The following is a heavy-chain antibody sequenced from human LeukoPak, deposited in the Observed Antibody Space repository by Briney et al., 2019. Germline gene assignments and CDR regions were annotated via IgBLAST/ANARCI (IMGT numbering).Heavy chain of an antibody. V-gene: IGHV3-23*01. CDR3: AKVRPSSAYSCYNY. D-gene: IGHD2-15*01. CDR2: VSGSGDTT. Sequence: PGGSLRLSCAASGFTFTNYAMTWVRQAPGKGLEWVSTVSGSGDTTYYADSVKGRFTVSRDDSKNTLYLQMNSLRAEDTAVYYCAKVRPSSAYSCYNYWGQGTLVTVSS. J-gene: IGHJ4*02. CDR1: GFTFTNYA.